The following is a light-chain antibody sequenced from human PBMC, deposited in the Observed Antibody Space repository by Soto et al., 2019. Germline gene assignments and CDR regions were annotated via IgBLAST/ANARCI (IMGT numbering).Light chain of an antibody. CDR2: ATS. CDR1: QSVGNN. Sequence: EIVVTQSPATLSVSPGERATLSCRASQSVGNNVAWYQQKPGQAPRLLIFATSTRAPGVPARFSGSGSGTDFTLTISSLQSEDFAVYYCQQYGDWPLTFGGGAKVEIE. V-gene: IGKV3-15*01. CDR3: QQYGDWPLT. J-gene: IGKJ4*01.